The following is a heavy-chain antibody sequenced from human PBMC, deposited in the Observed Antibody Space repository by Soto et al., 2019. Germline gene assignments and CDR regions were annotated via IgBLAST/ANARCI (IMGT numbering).Heavy chain of an antibody. CDR3: ARREWLRFFDY. CDR1: GGCFSGYY. CDR2: INHSGST. J-gene: IGHJ4*02. D-gene: IGHD5-12*01. V-gene: IGHV4-34*01. Sequence: SETLSLTCAVYGGCFSGYYGSWIRQPPGKGLEWIGEINHSGSTNYNPSLKSRVTISVDTSKNQFSLKLSSVTAADTAVYYCARREWLRFFDYWGQGTLLTVSS.